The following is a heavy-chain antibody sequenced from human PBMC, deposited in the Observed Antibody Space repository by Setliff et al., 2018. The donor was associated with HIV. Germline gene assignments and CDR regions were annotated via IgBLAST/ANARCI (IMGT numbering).Heavy chain of an antibody. V-gene: IGHV7-4-1*02. J-gene: IGHJ6*03. CDR2: INTNTGNP. Sequence: ASVKVSCKASGYFFNNYGIAWVRQAPGQGLEWMGWINTNTGNPTYAQGFTGRFVFSLDTSVSTAYLQISSLKAEDTAVYYCARDESDSLYYMDYYYMDVWGKGTTVTVSS. CDR1: GYFFNNYG. CDR3: ARDESDSLYYMDYYYMDV. D-gene: IGHD3-10*01.